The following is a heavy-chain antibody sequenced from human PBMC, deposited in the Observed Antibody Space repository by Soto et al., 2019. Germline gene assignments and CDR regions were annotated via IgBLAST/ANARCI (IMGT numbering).Heavy chain of an antibody. J-gene: IGHJ5*02. Sequence: LRLSCAASGFTFSSYAMSWVRQAPGKGLEWVSAISGSGGSTYYADSVKGRFTISRDNSKNTLYLQMNSLRAEDTAVYYCARQIAAAGNNWFDPWGQGTLVTVSS. V-gene: IGHV3-23*01. CDR3: ARQIAAAGNNWFDP. CDR2: ISGSGGST. D-gene: IGHD6-13*01. CDR1: GFTFSSYA.